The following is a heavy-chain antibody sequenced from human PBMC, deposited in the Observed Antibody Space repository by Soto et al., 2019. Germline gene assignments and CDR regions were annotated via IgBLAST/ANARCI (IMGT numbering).Heavy chain of an antibody. D-gene: IGHD2-2*01. CDR1: GYTFTSYA. Sequence: ASVKVSCKASGYTFTSYAMHWVRQAPGQRLEWMGWINANNGNTKYAQKFQGWVTMTRDMSISTAYMELSRLRSDDTTVYYCARGRTSSPTPGDYWGQGTLVTVSS. CDR3: ARGRTSSPTPGDY. CDR2: INANNGNT. V-gene: IGHV1-2*04. J-gene: IGHJ4*02.